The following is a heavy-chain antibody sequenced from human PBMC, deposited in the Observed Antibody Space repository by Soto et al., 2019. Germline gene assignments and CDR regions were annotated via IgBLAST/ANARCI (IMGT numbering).Heavy chain of an antibody. CDR2: IYYSGST. CDR1: GGSVSSGSYY. V-gene: IGHV4-61*01. CDR3: ARDTLVGAPTDNDY. D-gene: IGHD1-26*01. J-gene: IGHJ4*02. Sequence: SETLSLTCTVSGGSVSSGSYYWSWIRQPPGKGLEWIGYIYYSGSTNYNPSLKSRVTISVDTSKNQFSLKLSSVTAADTAVYYCARDTLVGAPTDNDYWGQGTLVTVSS.